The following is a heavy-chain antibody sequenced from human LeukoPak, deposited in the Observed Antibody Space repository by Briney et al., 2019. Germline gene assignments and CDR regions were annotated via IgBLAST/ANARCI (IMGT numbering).Heavy chain of an antibody. Sequence: ASVKVSCKASGYTFTGYYMHWVRQAPGQGLEWMGWINPNSGGTNYAQKFQGRVTMTRHTSISTAYMELSRLRSDDTAVYYCARDLGGRSGGYDFDYWGEGTLVTVSS. D-gene: IGHD5-12*01. CDR2: INPNSGGT. J-gene: IGHJ4*02. CDR1: GYTFTGYY. CDR3: ARDLGGRSGGYDFDY. V-gene: IGHV1-2*02.